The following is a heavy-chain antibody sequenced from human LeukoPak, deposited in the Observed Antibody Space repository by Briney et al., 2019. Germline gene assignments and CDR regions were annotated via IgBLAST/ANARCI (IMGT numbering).Heavy chain of an antibody. CDR1: GFTFSSYA. Sequence: PGRSLRLSCAASGFTFSSYAMHWVRQAPGKGLEWVAVISYDGSNKYYADSVKGRFTISRDNSKNTLYLQMNSLRAEDTAVYYCARDLTMEGYYYYGMDAWGQGTTVTVSS. V-gene: IGHV3-30*04. CDR3: ARDLTMEGYYYYGMDA. CDR2: ISYDGSNK. D-gene: IGHD3-10*01. J-gene: IGHJ6*02.